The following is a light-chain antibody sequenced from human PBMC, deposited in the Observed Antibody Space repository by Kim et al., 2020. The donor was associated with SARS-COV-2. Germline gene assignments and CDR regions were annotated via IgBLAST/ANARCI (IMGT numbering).Light chain of an antibody. Sequence: SYELTQPPSVSVAPGHTARISCEGANIETKGVHWYQQRPGQAPVLVIYYDLDRPSGIPERFSGSNSGNTATLTISRVEAGDEADYYCQIWGTTSDPVVFGGGTRLTVL. CDR2: YDL. J-gene: IGLJ2*01. CDR3: QIWGTTSDPVV. V-gene: IGLV3-21*01. CDR1: NIETKG.